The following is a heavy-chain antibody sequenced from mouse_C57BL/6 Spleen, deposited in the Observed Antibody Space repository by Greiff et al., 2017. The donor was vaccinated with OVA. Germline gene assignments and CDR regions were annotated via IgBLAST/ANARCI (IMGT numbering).Heavy chain of an antibody. Sequence: VQLQQSGPELVKPGASVQISCKASGYTFTDYYMNWVKQSHGKSLEWIGDITPNNGGTSYNQKFKGKATLTVDKSSSTADMELRSLTSEDSAVEYCARWDYGSSYGCDDWGQGTTLTVSS. V-gene: IGHV1-26*01. D-gene: IGHD1-1*01. CDR1: GYTFTDYY. J-gene: IGHJ2*01. CDR2: ITPNNGGT. CDR3: ARWDYGSSYGCDD.